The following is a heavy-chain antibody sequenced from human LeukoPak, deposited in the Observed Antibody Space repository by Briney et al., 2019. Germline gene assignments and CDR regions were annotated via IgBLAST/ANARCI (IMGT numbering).Heavy chain of an antibody. CDR3: ARGPGTDWFDP. CDR1: GFTFSSYG. J-gene: IGHJ5*02. CDR2: IWYDGSNK. V-gene: IGHV3-33*01. Sequence: GGSLRLSCAASGFTFSSYGMHWVRQAPGKGLEWVAVIWYDGSNKYYADSMKGRFTISRDNSKNTLYLQMNSLRAEDTAVYYCARGPGTDWFDPWGQGTLVTVSS. D-gene: IGHD1-14*01.